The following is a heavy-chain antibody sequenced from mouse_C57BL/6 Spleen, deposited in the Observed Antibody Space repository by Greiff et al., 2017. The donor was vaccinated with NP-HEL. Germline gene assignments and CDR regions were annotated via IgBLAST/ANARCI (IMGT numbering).Heavy chain of an antibody. D-gene: IGHD2-5*01. CDR1: GYTFTSYG. J-gene: IGHJ1*03. CDR3: ARSRYSNGFGYWYFDV. Sequence: VQLQQSGAELARPGASVKLSCKASGYTFTSYGIRWVKQRTGQGLEWIGEINPSSGNTYYNEKFKGKATLTADKSSSTAYMQLSSLTSEDSAVYVCARSRYSNGFGYWYFDVWGKGTTVTVSA. CDR2: INPSSGNT. V-gene: IGHV1-81*01.